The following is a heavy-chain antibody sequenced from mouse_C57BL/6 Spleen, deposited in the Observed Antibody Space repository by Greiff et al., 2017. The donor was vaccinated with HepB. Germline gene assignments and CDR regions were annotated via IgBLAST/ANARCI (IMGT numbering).Heavy chain of an antibody. CDR1: GFNINDYY. J-gene: IGHJ3*01. CDR2: IDPEDGDT. Sequence: EVQLQQSGAELVKPGASVKLSCTASGFNINDYYMHWVKQRTEQGLEWIGRIDPEDGDTKYAPTFQGKATITADTSSNTAYLQLSSLTSEDTAVYYCASEYYGSSDGWFAYWGQGTMVTVSA. CDR3: ASEYYGSSDGWFAY. V-gene: IGHV14-2*01. D-gene: IGHD1-1*01.